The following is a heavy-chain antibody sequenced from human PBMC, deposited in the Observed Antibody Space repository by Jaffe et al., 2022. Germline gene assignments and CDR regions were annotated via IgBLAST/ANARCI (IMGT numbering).Heavy chain of an antibody. CDR2: INHSGST. D-gene: IGHD2-15*01. Sequence: QVQLQQWGAGLLKPSETLSLTCAVYGGSFSGYYWSWIRQPPGKGLEWIGEINHSGSTNYNPSLKSRVTISVDTSKNQFSLKLSSVTAADTAVYYCARVCVGGSCPGAFDIWGQGTMVTVSS. CDR1: GGSFSGYY. CDR3: ARVCVGGSCPGAFDI. J-gene: IGHJ3*02. V-gene: IGHV4-34*01.